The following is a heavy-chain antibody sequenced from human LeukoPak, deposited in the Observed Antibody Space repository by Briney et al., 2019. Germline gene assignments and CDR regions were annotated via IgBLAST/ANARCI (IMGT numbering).Heavy chain of an antibody. D-gene: IGHD6-13*01. Sequence: PGGSLRLSCAASGFTFSSYAMSWVRQAPGKGLEWVSAISGSGGSTYYADSVKGRFTISRDNSKNTLYLQMNSLRAEDTAVYYCAKDSRYSSSWYYFDYWGQGTLVIVSS. CDR2: ISGSGGST. CDR1: GFTFSSYA. CDR3: AKDSRYSSSWYYFDY. V-gene: IGHV3-23*01. J-gene: IGHJ4*02.